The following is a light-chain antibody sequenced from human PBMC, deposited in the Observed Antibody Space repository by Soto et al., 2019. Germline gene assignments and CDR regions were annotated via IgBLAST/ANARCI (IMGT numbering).Light chain of an antibody. CDR1: QSISSNY. J-gene: IGKJ1*01. V-gene: IGKV3-20*01. CDR3: HQYNNWPPWT. CDR2: GAS. Sequence: EIVLTQSPGTLSLSPGERAPLSCRASQSISSNYLAWYQQKPGQAPRLVIYGASSRATGIPDRFSGSGSGTDFTLTISSLQSEDFAVYYCHQYNNWPPWTFGQGTKVDI.